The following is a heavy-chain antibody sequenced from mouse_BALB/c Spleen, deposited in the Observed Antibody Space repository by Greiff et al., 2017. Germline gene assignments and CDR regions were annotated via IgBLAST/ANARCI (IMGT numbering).Heavy chain of an antibody. V-gene: IGHV14-3*02. CDR1: GFNIKDTY. D-gene: IGHD1-1*01. Sequence: VQLQQSGAELVRSGASVKLSCTASGFNIKDTYMHWVKQRPEQGLEWIGRIDPANGNTKYDPKFQGKATITADTSSNTAYLQLSSLTSEDTAVYYCARSGYYGSSYWFAYWGQGTLVTVSA. CDR2: IDPANGNT. J-gene: IGHJ3*01. CDR3: ARSGYYGSSYWFAY.